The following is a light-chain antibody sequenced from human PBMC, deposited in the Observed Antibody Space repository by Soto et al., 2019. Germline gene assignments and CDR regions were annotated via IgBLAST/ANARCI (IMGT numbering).Light chain of an antibody. J-gene: IGKJ1*01. CDR2: DAS. V-gene: IGKV3-11*01. Sequence: EIVLTQSPGTLSLSPGERATLSCTASQSVSSSTYLAWYQQKPGQAPRLLTYDASNRATGIPARFSGSGSGTDFTLTISSLEPEDFAVYYCQQRSNWPPWTFGQGTKVDI. CDR1: QSVSSSTY. CDR3: QQRSNWPPWT.